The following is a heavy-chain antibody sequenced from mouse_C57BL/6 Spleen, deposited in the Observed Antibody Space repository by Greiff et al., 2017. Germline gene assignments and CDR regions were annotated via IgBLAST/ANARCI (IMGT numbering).Heavy chain of an antibody. J-gene: IGHJ1*03. CDR1: GYTFTSYW. Sequence: QVQLQQPGAELVMPGASVKLSCKASGYTFTSYWMHWVKQRPGQGLEWIGEIDPSDSYTNYNQKFKGKSTLTVDKSSSTAYMQLSSLTSEDSAVYYCARRGYGSSYVGATHWYFDVWGTGTTVTVSS. CDR3: ARRGYGSSYVGATHWYFDV. D-gene: IGHD1-1*01. V-gene: IGHV1-69*01. CDR2: IDPSDSYT.